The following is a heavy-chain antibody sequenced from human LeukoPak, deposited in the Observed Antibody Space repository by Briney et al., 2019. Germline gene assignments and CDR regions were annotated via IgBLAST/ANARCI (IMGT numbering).Heavy chain of an antibody. D-gene: IGHD4-17*01. V-gene: IGHV3-74*01. J-gene: IGHJ6*03. CDR1: GFTFSSYW. CDR2: INSDGSST. CDR3: ARDYGDYGEEDYYYYYMDV. Sequence: GGSLRLSCAASGFTFSSYWMHWVRQAPGKGLVWVSRINSDGSSTSYADSVKGRFTISRDNAKNTPYLQMNSLRAEDTAVYYCARDYGDYGEEDYYYYYMDVWGKGTTVTVSS.